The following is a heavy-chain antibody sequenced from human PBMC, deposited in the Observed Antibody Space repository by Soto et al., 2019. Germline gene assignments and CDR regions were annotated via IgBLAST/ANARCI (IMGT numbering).Heavy chain of an antibody. V-gene: IGHV1-18*01. CDR3: ARGLHNDYSNYWGSSYGMDV. CDR2: ISAYNGNK. Sequence: QVQMVQSGAEVKKPGASVKVSCKTSGYTFTSYGISWVRQAPGQGLEWMGWISAYNGNKNYAQKVQGRVTMTTHTSTSTAYMELRSLRSDDTAVYYCARGLHNDYSNYWGSSYGMDVWGQGTTVTVSS. CDR1: GYTFTSYG. J-gene: IGHJ6*02. D-gene: IGHD4-4*01.